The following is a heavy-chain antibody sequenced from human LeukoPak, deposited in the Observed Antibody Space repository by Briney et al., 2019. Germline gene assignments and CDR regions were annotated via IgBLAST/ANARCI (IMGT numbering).Heavy chain of an antibody. CDR1: GSTFSRYW. CDR2: VKSDGSDT. V-gene: IGHV3-74*01. D-gene: IGHD6-19*01. CDR3: AKEGRYSSGWWYYFDY. J-gene: IGHJ4*02. Sequence: PGGSLRLSCAASGSTFSRYWMHWVRQAPGKGLVWVSRVKSDGSDTIYADSVKGRFTISRDNAKNTLYLQMDSLRAEDTAVYYCAKEGRYSSGWWYYFDYWGQGTLVTVSS.